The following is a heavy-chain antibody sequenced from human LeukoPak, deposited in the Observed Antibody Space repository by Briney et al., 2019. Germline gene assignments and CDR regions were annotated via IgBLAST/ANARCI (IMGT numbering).Heavy chain of an antibody. CDR3: AREQGYDSSGYDY. CDR1: GGSISSYY. D-gene: IGHD3-22*01. V-gene: IGHV4-4*07. CDR2: IYSSGST. Sequence: SETLSLTCTVSGGSISSYYWTWIRQPAGKGLEWIVRIYSSGSTNHNPSLKGRVSMSVGTSRNQFSLKLSSVTAADTAVYYCAREQGYDSSGYDYWGQGSLVTVSS. J-gene: IGHJ4*02.